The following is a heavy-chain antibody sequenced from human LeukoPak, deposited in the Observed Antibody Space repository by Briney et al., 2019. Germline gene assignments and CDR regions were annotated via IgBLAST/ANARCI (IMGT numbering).Heavy chain of an antibody. V-gene: IGHV4-34*01. CDR3: ARAPSGATNDAFDI. Sequence: SETLSLTCAVYGGSFSGYYWSWIRQPPGKGLEWIGEINYSESTNYNPSLKSRVTISVDTSKNQFSLKLSSVTAADTAVYYCARAPSGATNDAFDIWGQGTMVTVSS. CDR2: INYSEST. D-gene: IGHD1-26*01. J-gene: IGHJ3*02. CDR1: GGSFSGYY.